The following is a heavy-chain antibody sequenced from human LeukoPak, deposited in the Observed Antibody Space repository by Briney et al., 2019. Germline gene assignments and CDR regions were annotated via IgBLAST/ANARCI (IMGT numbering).Heavy chain of an antibody. V-gene: IGHV4-59*01. Sequence: SETLSLTCTVAGGSISSYYWSWIRQPPGKGLEWIGYIYYSGSTNYNPSLKSRVTISVDTSKNQFSLKLSSVTAADTAVYYCARVAGQQLVRAFDIWGQGTMVTVSS. CDR3: ARVAGQQLVRAFDI. CDR2: IYYSGST. CDR1: GGSISSYY. D-gene: IGHD6-13*01. J-gene: IGHJ3*02.